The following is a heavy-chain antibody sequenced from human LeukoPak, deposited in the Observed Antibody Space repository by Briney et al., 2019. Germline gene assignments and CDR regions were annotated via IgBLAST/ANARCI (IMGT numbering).Heavy chain of an antibody. CDR3: AKAAFSGSDYDYYMDV. CDR1: GFTFDDYA. J-gene: IGHJ6*03. CDR2: ISWNSGSI. D-gene: IGHD2-8*02. Sequence: PGGSLRLSCAASGFTFDDYAMHWVRQAPGKGLEWVSGISWNSGSIGYADSVKGRFTISRDNAKNSLYLRMNSLRAEDTALYYCAKAAFSGSDYDYYMDVWGKGTTVTVSS. V-gene: IGHV3-9*01.